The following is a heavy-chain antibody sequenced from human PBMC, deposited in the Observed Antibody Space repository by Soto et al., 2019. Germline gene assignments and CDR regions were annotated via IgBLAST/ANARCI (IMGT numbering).Heavy chain of an antibody. Sequence: SETLSLTCTVSGGSISSYYWSWIRQPPGKGLEWIGYIYYSGSTNYNPSLKSRVTISVDTSKNQFSLKLSSVTAADTAVYYCARVEQQLVRVSGWFDPWGQGTLVTVSS. V-gene: IGHV4-59*01. D-gene: IGHD6-13*01. J-gene: IGHJ5*02. CDR3: ARVEQQLVRVSGWFDP. CDR2: IYYSGST. CDR1: GGSISSYY.